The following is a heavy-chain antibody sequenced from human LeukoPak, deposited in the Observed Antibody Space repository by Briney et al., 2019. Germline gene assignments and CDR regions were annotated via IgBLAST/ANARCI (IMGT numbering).Heavy chain of an antibody. J-gene: IGHJ3*02. CDR2: INPSGGST. D-gene: IGHD2-15*01. Sequence: ASVKVSCKASGYTFTSYYMHWVRQAPGQGLEWMGIINPSGGSTSYAQKFQGRVTMTRDTSTSTVYMELSSLRSEDTAVYYCARDRVQGYLQGAFDIWGQGTMVTVSS. CDR3: ARDRVQGYLQGAFDI. CDR1: GYTFTSYY. V-gene: IGHV1-46*01.